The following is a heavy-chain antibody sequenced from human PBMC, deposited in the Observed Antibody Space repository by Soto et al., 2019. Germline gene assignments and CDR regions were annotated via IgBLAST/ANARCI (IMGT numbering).Heavy chain of an antibody. CDR1: GGSFNTNT. D-gene: IGHD3-16*02. CDR3: TTIRSGTNAFHV. Sequence: QVQLLQSGAAVRKPGSSVKVSCKTSGGSFNTNTFNWVRQAPGLGLEWLGGIIPMLGTPDNAERFQGRVTITTDESTSTAYMELSSLTSDDTAVYYCTTIRSGTNAFHVWGQGTMVTVSS. V-gene: IGHV1-69*01. CDR2: IIPMLGTP. J-gene: IGHJ3*01.